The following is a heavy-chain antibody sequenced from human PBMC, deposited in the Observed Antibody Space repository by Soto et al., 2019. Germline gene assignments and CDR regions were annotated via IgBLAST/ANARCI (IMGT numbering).Heavy chain of an antibody. V-gene: IGHV3-23*01. Sequence: GGSLRLSCAASGFTFSSYAMSWVRQAPGKGLEWVSAISGSGGSTYYADSVKGRFTISRDNSKNTLYLQMNSLRAEDTAVYYCAKDPSAQSFYYYYGMDVWGQGTTVTVSS. CDR3: AKDPSAQSFYYYYGMDV. CDR1: GFTFSSYA. J-gene: IGHJ6*02. CDR2: ISGSGGST.